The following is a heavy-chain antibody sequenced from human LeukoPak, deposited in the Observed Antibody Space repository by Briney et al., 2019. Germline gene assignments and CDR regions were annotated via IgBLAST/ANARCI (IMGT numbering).Heavy chain of an antibody. CDR1: GGSISSGGYY. CDR3: ARGVLLWFGEPRSWFDP. Sequence: PSETLSLTCTVSGGSISSGGYYWSWIRQHPGKGLEWIGSIYHSGSTYYNPSLKSRVTISVDTSKNQFSLKLSSVTAADTAVYYCARGVLLWFGEPRSWFDPWGQGTLVTVSS. V-gene: IGHV4-39*07. CDR2: IYHSGST. J-gene: IGHJ5*02. D-gene: IGHD3-10*01.